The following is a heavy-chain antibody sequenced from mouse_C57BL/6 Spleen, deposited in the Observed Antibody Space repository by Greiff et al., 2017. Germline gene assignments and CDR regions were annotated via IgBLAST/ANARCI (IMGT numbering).Heavy chain of an antibody. CDR2: IYPGNSDT. D-gene: IGHD1-1*01. CDR3: ETYYGSSWFAY. J-gene: IGHJ3*01. Sequence: VQLQQSGTVLARPGASVKMSCKTSGYTFTSYWMHWVKQRPGQGLEWIGAIYPGNSDTSYNQKFKGKAKLTAVTSASTAYMELSSLTNEDSAVYYCETYYGSSWFAYWGQGTLVTVSA. CDR1: GYTFTSYW. V-gene: IGHV1-5*01.